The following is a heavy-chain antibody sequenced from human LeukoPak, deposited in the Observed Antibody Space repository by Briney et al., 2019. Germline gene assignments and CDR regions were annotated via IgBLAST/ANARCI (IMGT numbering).Heavy chain of an antibody. CDR1: GYTFTSYA. CDR3: ARGPGVSSGWYGGYYYYYYMDV. Sequence: GASVKVSCKASGYTFTSYAMNWVRQAPGQGLEWMGWMNPNSGNTGYAQKFQGRVTITRNTSISTAYMELSSLRSEDTAAYYCARGPGVSSGWYGGYYYYYYMDVWGKGTTVTVSS. V-gene: IGHV1-8*03. J-gene: IGHJ6*03. D-gene: IGHD6-19*01. CDR2: MNPNSGNT.